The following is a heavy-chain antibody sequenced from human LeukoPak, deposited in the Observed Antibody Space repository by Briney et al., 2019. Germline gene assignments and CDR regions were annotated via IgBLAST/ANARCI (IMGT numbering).Heavy chain of an antibody. V-gene: IGHV4-59*11. J-gene: IGHJ4*02. CDR2: IYYSGST. CDR3: ARSYWNYVDY. CDR1: ASISSHY. D-gene: IGHD1-1*01. Sequence: SETLSLTCTVSASISSHYWSWIRPPPGKGLEWIGYIYYSGSTNYNPSLRSRVTISLDTSKKQLSLKLSSVTAADTAVYYCARSYWNYVDYWGQGTQVTVSS.